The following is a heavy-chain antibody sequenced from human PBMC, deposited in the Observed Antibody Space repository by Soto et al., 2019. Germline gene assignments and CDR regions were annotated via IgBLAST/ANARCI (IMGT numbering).Heavy chain of an antibody. V-gene: IGHV1-2*02. J-gene: IGHJ4*02. Sequence: GASVKVSCKTSGYSFTAYGISWVRQAPGQGLEWMGWINPNSGGTNYAQKFQGRVTMTRDTSISTAYMELSRLRSDDTAVYYCARVWFGGSYLVDYWGQGTLVTVSS. D-gene: IGHD1-26*01. CDR2: INPNSGGT. CDR1: GYSFTAYG. CDR3: ARVWFGGSYLVDY.